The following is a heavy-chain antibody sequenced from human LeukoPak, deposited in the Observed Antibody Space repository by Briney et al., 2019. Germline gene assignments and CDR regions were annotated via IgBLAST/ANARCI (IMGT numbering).Heavy chain of an antibody. CDR3: AKVPSMVRGVIIGY. D-gene: IGHD3-10*01. Sequence: AISGSGGSTYYADSVKGRFTISRDNSKNTLYLQMNSLRAEDTAVYYCAKVPSMVRGVIIGYWGQGTLVTVSS. CDR2: ISGSGGST. V-gene: IGHV3-23*01. J-gene: IGHJ4*02.